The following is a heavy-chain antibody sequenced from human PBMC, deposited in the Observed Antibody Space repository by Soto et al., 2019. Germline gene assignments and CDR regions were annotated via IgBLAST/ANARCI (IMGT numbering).Heavy chain of an antibody. CDR1: GFTFSSYG. Sequence: QVQLVESGGGVVQPGRSLRLSCAASGFTFSSYGMHWVRQAPGKGLEWVAVIWYDGSNKYYADSVKGRFTISRDNSKNTLYLQMNSLRAEDTAVYYYAIGGIWSGYYRYYGMDVWGQGTTVTVSS. CDR2: IWYDGSNK. V-gene: IGHV3-33*01. D-gene: IGHD3-3*01. CDR3: AIGGIWSGYYRYYGMDV. J-gene: IGHJ6*02.